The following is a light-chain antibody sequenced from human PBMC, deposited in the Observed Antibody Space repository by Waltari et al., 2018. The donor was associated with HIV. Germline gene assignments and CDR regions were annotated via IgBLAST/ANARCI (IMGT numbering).Light chain of an antibody. CDR3: QVWDSDTLV. CDR1: QLGDKF. J-gene: IGLJ2*01. CDR2: QDV. Sequence: YELTQAPSVSVSPGQKATITCSGDQLGDKFVSLYQHKPGQSPVLIIYQDVKRPSGIPERFSGSNSGKTGTLTISDTQAPDEADYYCQVWDSDTLVFGGGTKLTVL. V-gene: IGLV3-1*01.